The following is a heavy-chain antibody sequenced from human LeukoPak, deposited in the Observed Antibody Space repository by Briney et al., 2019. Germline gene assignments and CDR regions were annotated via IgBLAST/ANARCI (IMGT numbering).Heavy chain of an antibody. D-gene: IGHD4-23*01. CDR2: INHSGST. CDR1: GGSFSGYY. Sequence: SETLSLTCAVYGGSFSGYYWSWIRQPPGKGLEWIGEINHSGSTNYNPSLKSRVTISVDTSTNQFSLKMCSVTAGDTAVYYCARWGYGGNSGVGWYFDLWGRGTLVTVSS. V-gene: IGHV4-34*01. CDR3: ARWGYGGNSGVGWYFDL. J-gene: IGHJ2*01.